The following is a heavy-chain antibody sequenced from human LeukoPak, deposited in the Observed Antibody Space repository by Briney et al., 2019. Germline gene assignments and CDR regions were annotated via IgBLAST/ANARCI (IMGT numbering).Heavy chain of an antibody. Sequence: GGSLRLSCAASGFTFSSYDMHWVRQATGKGLEWVSVIGTAGDTYYPGSVKGRFTISRENAKNSLYLQMNSLRAGDTAVYYCARGKGVVPAAMAGWFDPWGQGTLVTVSS. CDR1: GFTFSSYD. CDR3: ARGKGVVPAAMAGWFDP. V-gene: IGHV3-13*01. D-gene: IGHD2-2*01. CDR2: IGTAGDT. J-gene: IGHJ5*02.